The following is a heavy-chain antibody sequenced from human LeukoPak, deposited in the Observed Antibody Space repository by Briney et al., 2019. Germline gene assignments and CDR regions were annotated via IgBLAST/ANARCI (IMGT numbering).Heavy chain of an antibody. CDR2: IYHSGST. V-gene: IGHV4-4*02. D-gene: IGHD3-3*01. CDR3: ARGEWLLPVDY. CDR1: GGSISSSNW. J-gene: IGHJ4*02. Sequence: PSGTLSLTCAVSGGSISSSNWWSWVRQPPGKGLEWIGEIYHSGSTNYNPSLKSRVTISVDTSKNQFSLRLTSVTAADTAVYYCARGEWLLPVDYWGQGTLVTVSS.